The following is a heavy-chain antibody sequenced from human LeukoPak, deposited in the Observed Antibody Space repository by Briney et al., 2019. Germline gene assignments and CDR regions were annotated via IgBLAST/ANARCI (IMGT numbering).Heavy chain of an antibody. J-gene: IGHJ6*03. CDR2: IIPIFGTA. CDR1: GGTFSSYA. Sequence: GASVKVSCKASGGTFSSYAMSWVRQAPGQGLEWMGGIIPIFGTANYAQKFQGRVTITTDESTSTAFMELSSLRSEDTAVYYCARALPGYDSSGYSANYYYYYMDVWGKGTTVTVSS. CDR3: ARALPGYDSSGYSANYYYYYMDV. D-gene: IGHD3-22*01. V-gene: IGHV1-69*05.